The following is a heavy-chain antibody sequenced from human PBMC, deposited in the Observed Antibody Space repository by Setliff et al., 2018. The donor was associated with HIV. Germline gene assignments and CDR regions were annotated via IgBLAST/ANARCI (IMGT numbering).Heavy chain of an antibody. V-gene: IGHV4-4*07. CDR3: AREVDNPRDAFDI. J-gene: IGHJ3*02. Sequence: KASETLSLTCTVSGGSITTYYWSWIRQPAGKGLEWMGHIYPTGSTDYNPSLKSRVTMSIDTSKNQFSLKLSSMTAADTALYYCAREVDNPRDAFDIWAQGTMVTVS. CDR2: IYPTGST. CDR1: GGSITTYY.